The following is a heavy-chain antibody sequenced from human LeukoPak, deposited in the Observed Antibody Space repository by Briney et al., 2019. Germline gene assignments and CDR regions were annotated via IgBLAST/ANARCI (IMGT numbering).Heavy chain of an antibody. Sequence: SETLSLTCAVYGGSFSGYYWSWIRQPPGKGLEWIGYIYYSGSTNYNPSLKSRVTISVDTSKNQFSLKLSSVTAADTAVYYCARRRYGDYCDYWGQGTLVTVSS. J-gene: IGHJ4*02. D-gene: IGHD4-17*01. CDR2: IYYSGST. V-gene: IGHV4-59*08. CDR1: GGSFSGYY. CDR3: ARRRYGDYCDY.